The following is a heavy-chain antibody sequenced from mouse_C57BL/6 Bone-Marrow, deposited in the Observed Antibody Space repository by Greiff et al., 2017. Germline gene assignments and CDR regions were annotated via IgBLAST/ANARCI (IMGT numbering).Heavy chain of an antibody. J-gene: IGHJ1*03. CDR1: GFTFTDYY. V-gene: IGHV7-3*01. CDR3: ARVKRYFDV. CDR2: IRNKANGYTT. Sequence: EVKLVGSGGGLVQPGGSLSLSCAASGFTFTDYYMSWVRQPPGKALAWLGFIRNKANGYTTEYSASVKGRFTISRDKSQSILSLQMNALRAADGATDYCARVKRYFDVCGTGTTVSVTS.